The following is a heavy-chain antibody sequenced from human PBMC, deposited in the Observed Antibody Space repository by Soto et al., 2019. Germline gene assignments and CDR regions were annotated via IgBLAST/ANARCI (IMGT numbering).Heavy chain of an antibody. CDR3: ARGLLVGATFFDH. CDR1: GGSISSSSYY. Sequence: LSLTCTVSGGSISSSSYYWGWIRQPPGKGLEWIGSIFYSGSTYYNPSLKSRVTISVDTSKNQFSLKLSSVTAADTAVYYCARGLLVGATFFDHWGKETLVTVSS. J-gene: IGHJ4*02. D-gene: IGHD2-15*01. CDR2: IFYSGST. V-gene: IGHV4-39*07.